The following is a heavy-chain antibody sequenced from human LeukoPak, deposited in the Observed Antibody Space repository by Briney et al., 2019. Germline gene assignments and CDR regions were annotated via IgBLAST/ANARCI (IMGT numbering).Heavy chain of an antibody. CDR1: GGSISSSSYY. D-gene: IGHD3-22*01. Sequence: SETLSLTYTVSGGSISSSSYYWGWIRQPPGKGLEWIGSIYYSGSTYYNPSLKSRVTISVDTSKNQFSLKLSSVTAADTAVYYCARLSPNDYYDSSGYAQRVYYFDYWGQGTLVTVSS. CDR2: IYYSGST. V-gene: IGHV4-39*01. J-gene: IGHJ4*02. CDR3: ARLSPNDYYDSSGYAQRVYYFDY.